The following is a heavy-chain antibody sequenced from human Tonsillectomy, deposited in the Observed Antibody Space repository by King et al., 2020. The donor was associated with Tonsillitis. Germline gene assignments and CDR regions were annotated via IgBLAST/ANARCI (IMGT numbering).Heavy chain of an antibody. CDR1: GGSISSGDYY. Sequence: QLQLQESGPGLVKPSQTLSLTCTVSGGSISSGDYYWSWLRQPQGKGLEWIGYNYYSGSTYYNPSLQSRVSISMDTSKNQFSLKVISVTAADTAVYYCARDYPGRWESTIDYWGQGTLVTVSS. CDR2: NYYSGST. J-gene: IGHJ4*02. D-gene: IGHD1-26*01. V-gene: IGHV4-30-4*01. CDR3: ARDYPGRWESTIDY.